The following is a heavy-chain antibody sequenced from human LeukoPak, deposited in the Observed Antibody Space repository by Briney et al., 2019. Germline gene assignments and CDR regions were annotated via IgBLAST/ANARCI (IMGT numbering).Heavy chain of an antibody. CDR1: GGSISSYY. CDR2: IYYSGST. CDR3: ARKYYDSSGYYSGYDY. J-gene: IGHJ4*02. D-gene: IGHD3-22*01. Sequence: ASETLSLTCTVSGGSISSYYWSWIRRPPGKGLEWIGYIYYSGSTNYNPSLKSRVTISVDTSKNQFSLKLSSVTAADTAVYYCARKYYDSSGYYSGYDYWGQGTLVTVSS. V-gene: IGHV4-59*01.